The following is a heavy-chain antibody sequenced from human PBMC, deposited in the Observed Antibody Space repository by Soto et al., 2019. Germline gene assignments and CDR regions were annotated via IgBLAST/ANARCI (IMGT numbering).Heavy chain of an antibody. D-gene: IGHD3-10*01. CDR3: ARGDRGGSGSPASYYYSGLDV. J-gene: IGHJ6*02. CDR2: VSAGGDMT. Sequence: DVQLLESGGHLVQPGGSLRLSCAASGFTFSSYAMSWVRQAPGKGLEWVSSVSAGGDMTYYSDSVKCRFTISRDNANNAMFLHMNSLRIEDTARYYCARGDRGGSGSPASYYYSGLDVWGQGTTVTVS. V-gene: IGHV3-23*01. CDR1: GFTFSSYA.